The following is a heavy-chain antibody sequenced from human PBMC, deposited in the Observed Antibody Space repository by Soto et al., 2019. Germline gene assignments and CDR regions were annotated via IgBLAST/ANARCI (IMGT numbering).Heavy chain of an antibody. Sequence: GGPLRLSCAASGFTFSSYGMHWVRQAPGKGLEWVAVISYDGSNKYYADSVKGRFTISRDNSKNTLYLQMNSLRAEDTAVYYCAKDRGYSGSYGGGDAFDIWGQGTMVTVSS. D-gene: IGHD1-26*01. V-gene: IGHV3-30*18. CDR3: AKDRGYSGSYGGGDAFDI. CDR1: GFTFSSYG. J-gene: IGHJ3*02. CDR2: ISYDGSNK.